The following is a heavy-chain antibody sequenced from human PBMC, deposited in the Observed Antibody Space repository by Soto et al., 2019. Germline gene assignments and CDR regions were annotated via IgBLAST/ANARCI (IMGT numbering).Heavy chain of an antibody. CDR3: AHSYSSGWYAPFDY. CDR2: IYWDDDK. CDR1: GFSLSTSGVG. J-gene: IGHJ4*02. Sequence: QITLKESGPPLVKPTQTLTLTCTFSGFSLSTSGVGVGWIRQPPGKALEWLALIYWDDDKRYSPSLKSRLTITKDTSKNQVVLTMTNMDPVDTATYYCAHSYSSGWYAPFDYWGQGTLVTVSS. V-gene: IGHV2-5*02. D-gene: IGHD6-19*01.